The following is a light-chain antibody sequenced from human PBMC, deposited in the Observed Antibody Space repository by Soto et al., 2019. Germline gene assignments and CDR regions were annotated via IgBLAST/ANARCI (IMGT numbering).Light chain of an antibody. CDR2: DAS. CDR1: QDITRW. V-gene: IGKV1-5*01. CDR3: QHYNPYSGP. J-gene: IGKJ1*01. Sequence: DIQMTHSPSSVSVSLGDRFTITFRASQDITRWLSWYQQKPGKAPNLLIFDASSLHSGVPSRFSGSGSGTEFTLTITSLQPDDFATYYCQHYNPYSGPFGQGTKVDIK.